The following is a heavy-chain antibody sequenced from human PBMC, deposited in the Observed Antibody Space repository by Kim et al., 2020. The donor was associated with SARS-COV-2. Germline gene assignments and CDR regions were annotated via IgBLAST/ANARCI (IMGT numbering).Heavy chain of an antibody. V-gene: IGHV4-34*01. CDR2: INHSGST. J-gene: IGHJ6*02. D-gene: IGHD3-10*01. CDR1: GGSFSGYY. Sequence: SETLSLTCAVYGGSFSGYYWSWIRQPPGKGLEWIGEINHSGSTNYNPSLKSRVTISVDTSKNQFSLKLSSVTAADTAVYYCARLYGSGSYRTKYYYYYYGMDVWGQGTTVTVSS. CDR3: ARLYGSGSYRTKYYYYYYGMDV.